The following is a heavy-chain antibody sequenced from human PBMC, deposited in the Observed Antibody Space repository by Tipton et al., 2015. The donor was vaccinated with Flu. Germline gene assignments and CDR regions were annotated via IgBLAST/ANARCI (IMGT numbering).Heavy chain of an antibody. Sequence: TLSLTCSVSGTSVSSFYWSWIRQSAGKRLEWIGRMYIRGSTNYNPSLKSRATMSVDTSKNQVSLNVKSVTVADTAVYFCARDLYASSWPGYVDLWGRGPLVTVSA. J-gene: IGHJ2*01. D-gene: IGHD6-13*01. CDR1: GTSVSSFY. CDR3: ARDLYASSWPGYVDL. V-gene: IGHV4-4*07. CDR2: MYIRGST.